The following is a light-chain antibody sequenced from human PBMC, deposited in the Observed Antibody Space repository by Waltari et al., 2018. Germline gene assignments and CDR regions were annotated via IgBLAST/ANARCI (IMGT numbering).Light chain of an antibody. V-gene: IGLV2-14*01. CDR1: SSDVGCYNY. CDR2: DVF. J-gene: IGLJ1*01. Sequence: HSALTQPASVSGSPGQSITISCPGTSSDVGCYNYVSWYQQDPGKAPKVVIYDVFRRPSGVYNRFSGSKSGNTASLTISGIQAEDEADYYCSSYKTSSACVLGTGTKVTVL. CDR3: SSYKTSSACV.